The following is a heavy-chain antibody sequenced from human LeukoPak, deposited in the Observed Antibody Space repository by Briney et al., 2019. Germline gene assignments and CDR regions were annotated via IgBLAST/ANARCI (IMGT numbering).Heavy chain of an antibody. CDR3: ARDLLPGDYYYYGMDV. CDR2: IYHSGST. CDR1: GGSISSSDW. J-gene: IGHJ6*02. Sequence: SETLSLTCAVSGGSISSSDWWSWVRQPPGKGLEWIGEIYHSGSTNYNPSLKSRVTISVDKSKNQFSLKLSSVTAADTAVYYCARDLLPGDYYYYGMDVWGQGTTVTVSS. V-gene: IGHV4-4*02.